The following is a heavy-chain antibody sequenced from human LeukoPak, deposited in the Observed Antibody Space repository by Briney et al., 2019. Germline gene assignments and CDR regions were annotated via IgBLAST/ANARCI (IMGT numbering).Heavy chain of an antibody. CDR2: IYYSGNT. V-gene: IGHV4-39*01. J-gene: IGHJ4*02. Sequence: SETLSLACTVSGVPISSSNSYWGWIRQPPGKGLEWIGSIYYSGNTYYNASLKSQVSISIDTSKNQFSLRLTSVTAADTAVYYCARQTGSGLFILPGGQGTLVTVSS. CDR1: GVPISSSNSY. D-gene: IGHD3/OR15-3a*01. CDR3: ARQTGSGLFILP.